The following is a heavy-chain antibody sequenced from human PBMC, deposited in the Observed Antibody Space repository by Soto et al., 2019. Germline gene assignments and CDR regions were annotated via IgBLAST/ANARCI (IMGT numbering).Heavy chain of an antibody. D-gene: IGHD1-1*01. J-gene: IGHJ6*04. CDR2: IYYSGST. V-gene: IGHV4-59*01. CDR3: ARSQNGNDNPYYYSGMDV. CDR1: GGSISSYY. Sequence: SETLSLTCTVSGGSISSYYLSWIRQPPGKGLEWIGYIYYSGSTNYNPSLKSRVTISVDTSKNQFSLKLSSVTVADTAVYYFARSQNGNDNPYYYSGMDVWGKGTTVTVSP.